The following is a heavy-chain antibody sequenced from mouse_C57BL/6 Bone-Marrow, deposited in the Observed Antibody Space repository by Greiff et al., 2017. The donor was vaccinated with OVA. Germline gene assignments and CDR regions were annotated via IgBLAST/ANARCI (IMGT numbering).Heavy chain of an antibody. CDR1: GYTFTSYW. CDR2: IYPGNSDT. J-gene: IGHJ4*01. CDR3: TREFFYGSSSSYYAMDY. V-gene: IGHV1-5*01. D-gene: IGHD1-1*01. Sequence: EVQLQQSGTVLARPGASVKMSCKTSGYTFTSYWMHWVKQRPGQGLEWIGAIYPGNSDTSYNQKFKGKAKLTAVTSASTAYMELSSLTNEDSAVYYCTREFFYGSSSSYYAMDYWGQGTSVTVSS.